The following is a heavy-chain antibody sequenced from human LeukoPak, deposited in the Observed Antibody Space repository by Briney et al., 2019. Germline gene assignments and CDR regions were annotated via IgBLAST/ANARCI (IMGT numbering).Heavy chain of an antibody. V-gene: IGHV3-21*01. CDR2: ISSSSNYI. J-gene: IGHJ4*02. CDR1: GFILSSYS. D-gene: IGHD1-26*01. CDR3: ARDGGSGSNYPFDH. Sequence: GGSLRLSCAASGFILSSYSMNWVRQAPGKGLEWVSSISSSSNYIYYADSMKGRFTISRDNAKNSLYLQMNSLRAEDTAVYYCARDGGSGSNYPFDHWGQGTLATVSS.